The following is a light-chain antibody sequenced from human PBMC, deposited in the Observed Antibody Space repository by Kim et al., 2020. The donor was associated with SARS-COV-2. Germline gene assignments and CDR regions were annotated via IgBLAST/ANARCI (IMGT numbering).Light chain of an antibody. CDR2: DVT. CDR1: SSDGGDYDY. V-gene: IGLV2-14*03. J-gene: IGLJ1*01. Sequence: SLAISSTVPSSDGGDYDYGSWYQQHPGKAPTLMISDVTGRLPGVSNRFSGSKSDDTAALTISGLQAEDAAEYYCASYTSSYSFVFGTGAKVTVL. CDR3: ASYTSSYSFV.